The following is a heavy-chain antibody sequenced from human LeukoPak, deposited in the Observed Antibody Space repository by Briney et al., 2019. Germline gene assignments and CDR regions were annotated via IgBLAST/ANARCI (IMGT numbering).Heavy chain of an antibody. V-gene: IGHV3-21*01. Sequence: PGGSLRLSCAASGFTFNTYTMNWVRQAPGKGLEWVSSITASSTAIYSADSVKGRFTISRDNAKNSLYLQMNSLKAEDTAVYYCAEWYADYWGQGTLVTVSS. D-gene: IGHD3-3*01. CDR1: GFTFNTYT. J-gene: IGHJ4*02. CDR3: AEWYADY. CDR2: ITASSTAI.